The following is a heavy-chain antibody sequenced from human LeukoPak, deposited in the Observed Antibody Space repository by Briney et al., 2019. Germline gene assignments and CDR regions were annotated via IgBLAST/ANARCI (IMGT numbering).Heavy chain of an antibody. J-gene: IGHJ4*02. CDR1: GYTFSSYG. V-gene: IGHV1-18*01. CDR3: VRQVDITMALPDY. D-gene: IGHD3-10*01. Sequence: ASVTVSCKASGYTFSSYGITWVRQAPGQGLEWMGWISGYNGNTNYAQKLQGRVTMTTDTSTTTAYMELRSRRSDDTAVYYCVRQVDITMALPDYWGQGTLVTVSS. CDR2: ISGYNGNT.